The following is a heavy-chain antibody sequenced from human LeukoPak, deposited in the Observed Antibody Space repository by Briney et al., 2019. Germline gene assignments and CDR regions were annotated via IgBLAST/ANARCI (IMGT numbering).Heavy chain of an antibody. V-gene: IGHV1-2*02. CDR2: INLNSGVT. CDR3: ARDETAATGIAMDV. CDR1: GYTFTAYH. J-gene: IGHJ6*02. Sequence: ASVKVSCKASGYTFTAYHFHWVRLAPGQGLVWMGWINLNSGVTRYAQKFQDRVTMTRDTSITTAYMELSRLRSDDTAVYYCARDETAATGIAMDVWGQGTTVTVSS. D-gene: IGHD6-13*01.